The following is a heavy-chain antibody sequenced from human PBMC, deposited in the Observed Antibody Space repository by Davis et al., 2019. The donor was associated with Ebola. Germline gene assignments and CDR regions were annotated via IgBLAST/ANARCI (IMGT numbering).Heavy chain of an antibody. Sequence: GESLKISCAASGFTFSSYGMHWVRQAPGKGLEWVAVISYDGSNKYYADSVKGRFTISRDNSKNTLYLQMNSLRAEDTAVYYCAKEGYSYGWVDYWGQGTLVTVSS. J-gene: IGHJ4*02. CDR1: GFTFSSYG. CDR3: AKEGYSYGWVDY. V-gene: IGHV3-30*18. D-gene: IGHD5-18*01. CDR2: ISYDGSNK.